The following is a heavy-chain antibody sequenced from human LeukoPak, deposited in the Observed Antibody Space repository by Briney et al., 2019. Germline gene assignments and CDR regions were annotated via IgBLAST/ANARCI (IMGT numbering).Heavy chain of an antibody. J-gene: IGHJ6*02. CDR1: GFTFSSYG. D-gene: IGHD1-14*01. CDR2: IWYDGSNK. Sequence: PGGSLRLSCAASGFTFSSYGMHWVRQAPGKGLEWVAVIWYDGSNKYYADSVKGRFTISRDNSKNTLYLQMNSLRAEDTAVYYCARESNPERTGYYYYGMDVWGQGTTVTVSS. CDR3: ARESNPERTGYYYYGMDV. V-gene: IGHV3-33*01.